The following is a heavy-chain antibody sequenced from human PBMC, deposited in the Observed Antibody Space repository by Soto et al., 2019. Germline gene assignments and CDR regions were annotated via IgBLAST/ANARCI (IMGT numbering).Heavy chain of an antibody. CDR2: LNGGTGQT. D-gene: IGHD1-1*01. CDR1: GYTFSTYA. Sequence: VASVKVSCKASGYTFSTYAMHWVRQAPGQSLEWMGWLNGGTGQTRYSQKFQDRVIITRDTSASTSYMELSSLTSEDTAVYYCARGKGMEENYFYYGLDIWGQGTTVTVSS. J-gene: IGHJ6*02. CDR3: ARGKGMEENYFYYGLDI. V-gene: IGHV1-3*01.